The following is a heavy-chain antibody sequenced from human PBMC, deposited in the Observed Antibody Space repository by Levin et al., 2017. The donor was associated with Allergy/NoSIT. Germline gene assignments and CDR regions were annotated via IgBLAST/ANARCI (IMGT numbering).Heavy chain of an antibody. CDR3: AREIRGRKDQSVNL. Sequence: PSQTLSLTCAVSVGSVRSGDYYWSWIRQTPGNGLEWIGYIYYTGQTYYNPSLKSRLTISLDTSKNQFSLNLTSLTAADTAVYYCAREIRGRKDQSVNLWGQGTLVTVSS. V-gene: IGHV4-30-4*08. J-gene: IGHJ4*02. D-gene: IGHD1-26*01. CDR2: IYYTGQT. CDR1: VGSVRSGDYY.